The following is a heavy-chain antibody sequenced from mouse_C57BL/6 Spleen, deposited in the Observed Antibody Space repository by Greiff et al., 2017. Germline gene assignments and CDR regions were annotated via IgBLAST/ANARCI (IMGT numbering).Heavy chain of an antibody. CDR1: GYTFTSYW. J-gene: IGHJ1*03. CDR2: IYPGSGST. D-gene: IGHD1-1*01. Sequence: QVQLQQPGAELVKPGASVKMSCKASGYTFTSYWITWVKQRPGQGLEWIGDIYPGSGSTNYNEKFKSKATLTVDTSSSTAYMQLSSLTSEDSAVYYCARGITTVVERYFDVWGTGTTVTVSS. V-gene: IGHV1-55*01. CDR3: ARGITTVVERYFDV.